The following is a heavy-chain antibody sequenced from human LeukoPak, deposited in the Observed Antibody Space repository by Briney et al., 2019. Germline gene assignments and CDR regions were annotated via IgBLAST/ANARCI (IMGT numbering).Heavy chain of an antibody. Sequence: PGRSLRLSCAASGFTFSSYAIHWVRQAPGKGLEWVAVISYDGSNKYYADSVKGRFTISRDNSKNTLYLQMNSLRAEDTAVYYCVRELGTTTLPQTGDGAFDIWGQGTMVTVSS. CDR3: VRELGTTTLPQTGDGAFDI. CDR2: ISYDGSNK. CDR1: GFTFSSYA. V-gene: IGHV3-30-3*01. J-gene: IGHJ3*02. D-gene: IGHD7-27*01.